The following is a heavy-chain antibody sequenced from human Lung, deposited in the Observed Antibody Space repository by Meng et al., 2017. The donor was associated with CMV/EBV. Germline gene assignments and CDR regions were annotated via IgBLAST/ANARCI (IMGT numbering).Heavy chain of an antibody. D-gene: IGHD4-17*01. Sequence: ESGPGQGKRVGTTSPAVSVSGGSISSSNCCSWVRQPPGKGLEWIGEIYHSGSTNYNPSLKSRVTISVDKSKNQFSLKLSSVTAADTAVYYCASFPPTVKKLLLSDYWGQGTLVTVSS. J-gene: IGHJ4*02. CDR1: GGSISSSNC. CDR3: ASFPPTVKKLLLSDY. V-gene: IGHV4-4*02. CDR2: IYHSGST.